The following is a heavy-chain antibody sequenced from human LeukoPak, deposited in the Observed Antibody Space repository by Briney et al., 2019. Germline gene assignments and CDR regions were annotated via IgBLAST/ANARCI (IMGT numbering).Heavy chain of an antibody. CDR3: ARDFGRPTGRDY. D-gene: IGHD1-1*01. J-gene: IGHJ4*02. V-gene: IGHV4-61*02. CDR2: IYTSGST. CDR1: GGSISSGSYY. Sequence: SETLSLTCTVSGGSISSGSYYWSWIRQPAGKGLEWIGRIYTSGSTNYNPSLKSRVTISVDTSKNQFSLKLSSVTAADTAVYYCARDFGRPTGRDYWGQGTLVTVSS.